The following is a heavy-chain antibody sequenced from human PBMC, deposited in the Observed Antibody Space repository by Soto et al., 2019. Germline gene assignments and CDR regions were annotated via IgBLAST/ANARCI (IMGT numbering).Heavy chain of an antibody. Sequence: ASVKVSCKASGYTFTNFGVSWVRQAPGQGPVWMGWISTSNGNTNSGQNFQDRVTMTRDTSTTTAYMELSSLTSEDTAVYYCARGKSLENWGQGTLVTVSS. CDR2: ISTSNGNT. CDR3: ARGKSLEN. V-gene: IGHV1-18*04. CDR1: GYTFTNFG. D-gene: IGHD1-1*01. J-gene: IGHJ4*02.